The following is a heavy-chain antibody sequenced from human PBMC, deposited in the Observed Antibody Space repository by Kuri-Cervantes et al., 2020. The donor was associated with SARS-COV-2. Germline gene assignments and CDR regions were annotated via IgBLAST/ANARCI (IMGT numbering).Heavy chain of an antibody. Sequence: GGSLRLSCAASGFTFSSYGMHWVRQAPGKGLEWVAFIRYDGSNKYYADSVKGRFTISRDNSKNTLYLQMNSLRAEDTAVYYCAKNLPYYYGSGSYGSYFDYWGQGTLVTVSS. CDR3: AKNLPYYYGSGSYGSYFDY. D-gene: IGHD3-10*01. V-gene: IGHV3-30*02. CDR2: IRYDGSNK. CDR1: GFTFSSYG. J-gene: IGHJ4*02.